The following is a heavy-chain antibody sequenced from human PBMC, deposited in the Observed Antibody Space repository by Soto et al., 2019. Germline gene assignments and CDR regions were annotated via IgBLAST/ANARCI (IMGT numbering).Heavy chain of an antibody. D-gene: IGHD3-9*01. Sequence: ASVKVSCKASGYTFTSYAMHWVRQAPGQRLEWMGWINAGNGNTKYSQKFQGRVTITRDTSASTAYMELSSLRSEDTAVYYCARINESLTGYYRIYYFDYWGQGTLVTVSS. J-gene: IGHJ4*02. CDR2: INAGNGNT. V-gene: IGHV1-3*01. CDR1: GYTFTSYA. CDR3: ARINESLTGYYRIYYFDY.